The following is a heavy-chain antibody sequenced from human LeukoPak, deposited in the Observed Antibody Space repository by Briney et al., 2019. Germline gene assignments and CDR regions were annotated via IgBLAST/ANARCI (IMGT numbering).Heavy chain of an antibody. Sequence: GRSLRLSCAASGFTFNNYGMHWVPQAPGKGLEWVAHISYDGSNKYYADSVKGRFTISRDNSKNTLYLQVNSLRAEDTAVYYCAKDGAMVGPMDVWGQGTTVTVSS. J-gene: IGHJ6*02. V-gene: IGHV3-30*18. CDR1: GFTFNNYG. CDR3: AKDGAMVGPMDV. D-gene: IGHD3-10*02. CDR2: ISYDGSNK.